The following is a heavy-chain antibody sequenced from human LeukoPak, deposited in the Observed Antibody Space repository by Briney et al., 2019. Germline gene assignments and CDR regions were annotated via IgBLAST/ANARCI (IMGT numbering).Heavy chain of an antibody. D-gene: IGHD3-10*01. J-gene: IGHJ5*02. CDR3: ARVGSITMVRGVSKEGQYTWFDP. Sequence: PSETLCLTCTVTGGAISSYYCSWIRQPPGTGLGWIGYIDYSGRTNYNPSLKRSVTISVHTSKSQFSLNLSSVTAADTAVYYGARVGSITMVRGVSKEGQYTWFDPLGQGTLVTVSS. V-gene: IGHV4-59*01. CDR2: IDYSGRT. CDR1: GGAISSYY.